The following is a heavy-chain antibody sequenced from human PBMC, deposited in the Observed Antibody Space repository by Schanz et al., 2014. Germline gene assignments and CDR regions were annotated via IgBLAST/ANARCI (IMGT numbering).Heavy chain of an antibody. J-gene: IGHJ4*02. CDR3: ASSGAGYSSSWDFDY. D-gene: IGHD6-13*01. CDR1: GGTFSSYT. Sequence: QVQLVQSGAEVKKPGSSVKVSCTASGGTFSSYTISWIRQAPGQGLEWMGRIIPVLAIADYAQKFQGRVTITADKSTSTASMDVSSLRSEDTAVYYCASSGAGYSSSWDFDYWGQGTLLTVSS. CDR2: IIPVLAIA. V-gene: IGHV1-69*02.